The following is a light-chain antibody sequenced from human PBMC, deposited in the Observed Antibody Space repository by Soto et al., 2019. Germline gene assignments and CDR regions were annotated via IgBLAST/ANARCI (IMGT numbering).Light chain of an antibody. V-gene: IGKV3D-20*01. CDR1: QSVSSSY. CDR2: DAS. J-gene: IGKJ4*01. CDR3: QQYGSSPPLT. Sequence: EIVLTQSPATLSLSPGERATLSCGASQSVSSSYLAWYQQKPGLAPRLLIYDASSRATGIPDMFSGSGSGKDFTLTISRLEPEDFAVYYCQQYGSSPPLTFGGGTKVEIK.